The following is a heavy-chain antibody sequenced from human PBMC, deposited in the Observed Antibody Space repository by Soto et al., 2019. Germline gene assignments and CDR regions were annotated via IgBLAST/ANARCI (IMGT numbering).Heavy chain of an antibody. CDR3: ARDNHDSSGDGMDV. CDR1: GFTFTSYI. D-gene: IGHD3-22*01. CDR2: ISSSSEYV. Sequence: GGSLRLSCAASGFTFTSYIMHWVRQAPGKGLEWVSCISSSSEYVYYADSVKGRFTISRDNAKNSLFLQMNSLRVEDTAVYYCARDNHDSSGDGMDVWGQGTTVTVSS. V-gene: IGHV3-21*01. J-gene: IGHJ6*02.